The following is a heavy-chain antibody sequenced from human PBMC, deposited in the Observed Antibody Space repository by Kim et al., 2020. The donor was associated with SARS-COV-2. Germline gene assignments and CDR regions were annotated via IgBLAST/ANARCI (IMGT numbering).Heavy chain of an antibody. V-gene: IGHV3-30*18. CDR3: AKEDSSGWYPSWYFDL. CDR1: GFTFSSYG. J-gene: IGHJ2*01. CDR2: ISYDGSNK. Sequence: GGFLRLSCAASGFTFSSYGMHWVRQAPGKGLEWVAVISYDGSNKYYADSVKGRFTISRDNSKNTLYLQMNSLRAEDTAVYYCAKEDSSGWYPSWYFDLWG. D-gene: IGHD6-19*01.